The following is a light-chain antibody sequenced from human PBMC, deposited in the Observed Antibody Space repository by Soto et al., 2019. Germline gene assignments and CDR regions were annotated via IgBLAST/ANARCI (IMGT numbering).Light chain of an antibody. J-gene: IGLJ3*02. CDR2: DNS. Sequence: QSVLTQPRSVSGAPGQRVTISCTGSSSDIGARYDVPWYQQLPGTAPKFLIYDNSNRPSGVPDRFSGSKSGTSASLAITGLQDEDEADYYCQSYDSSLSGSWVFGGGTKLTVL. CDR1: SSDIGARYD. CDR3: QSYDSSLSGSWV. V-gene: IGLV1-40*01.